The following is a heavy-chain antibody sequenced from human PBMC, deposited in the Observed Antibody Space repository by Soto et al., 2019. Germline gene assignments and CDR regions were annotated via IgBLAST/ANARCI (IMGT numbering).Heavy chain of an antibody. Sequence: GGSLRLSCAASGFTFSSCAMTWVRQPPGKGLEWVSSISSSGATTYYTDSVRGRFTISRDNAKNTLYLQMNSLRAEDTAVYYCAKFLPKGGGLGVFDSWGQGTPVTVSS. CDR1: GFTFSSCA. J-gene: IGHJ5*01. V-gene: IGHV3-23*01. D-gene: IGHD6-19*01. CDR3: AKFLPKGGGLGVFDS. CDR2: ISSSGATT.